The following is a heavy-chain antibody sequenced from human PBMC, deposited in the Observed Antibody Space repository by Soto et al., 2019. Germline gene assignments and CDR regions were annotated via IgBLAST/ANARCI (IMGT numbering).Heavy chain of an antibody. CDR2: INAGNGNT. CDR1: GYTFTSYA. CDR3: ARAAYYGSGSYWAFGDV. Sequence: QVQLVQSGAEVKKPGASVKVSCKASGYTFTSYAMHWVRQAPGQRLEWMGWINAGNGNTKYSQKFQGRVTITRDKSASTSYMELSSLRSEDTAVYYCARAAYYGSGSYWAFGDVWGQGTTVTVSS. V-gene: IGHV1-3*01. D-gene: IGHD3-10*01. J-gene: IGHJ6*02.